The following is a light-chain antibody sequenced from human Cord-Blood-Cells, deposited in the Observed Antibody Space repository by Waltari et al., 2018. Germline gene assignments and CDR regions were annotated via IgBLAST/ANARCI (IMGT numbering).Light chain of an antibody. V-gene: IGKV3-11*01. J-gene: IGKJ3*01. Sequence: EIVLTQSPATLSLSPGERATLPCRASQSVSSYLAWYQQEPGQAPRLLIYDASNRATGIPARFSGSGSGTDFTLTISSLEPEDFAVYYCQQRSNWPPFTFGPGTKVDIK. CDR1: QSVSSY. CDR2: DAS. CDR3: QQRSNWPPFT.